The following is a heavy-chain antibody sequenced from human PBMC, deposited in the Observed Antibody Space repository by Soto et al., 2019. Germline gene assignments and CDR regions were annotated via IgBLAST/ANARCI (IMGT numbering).Heavy chain of an antibody. Sequence: PGGSLRLSCTASGFTFGDYTMHWVRQAPGKGLEWVSLITWDGINIEYADSVRGRFTISRDNAKNTLYLQMNGLTVDDTAVYYCARGAPYPSRSYLLDYWGQGTVVTVSS. V-gene: IGHV3-43*01. D-gene: IGHD3-10*01. CDR2: ITWDGINI. CDR3: ARGAPYPSRSYLLDY. CDR1: GFTFGDYT. J-gene: IGHJ4*02.